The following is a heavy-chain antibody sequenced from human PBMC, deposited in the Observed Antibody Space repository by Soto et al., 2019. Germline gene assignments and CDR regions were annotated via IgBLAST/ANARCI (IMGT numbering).Heavy chain of an antibody. CDR3: ARDELGYCISTSCYSSPFDY. V-gene: IGHV3-48*01. J-gene: IGHJ4*02. CDR2: ISSSSSTI. Sequence: GSLRLSCAASGFTFSTYNMNWVRQAPGKGLEWVSYISSSSSTIYYADSVKGRFTISRDNAKNSLYLQMNSLRAEDTAVYYCARDELGYCISTSCYSSPFDYWGQGT. CDR1: GFTFSTYN. D-gene: IGHD2-2*01.